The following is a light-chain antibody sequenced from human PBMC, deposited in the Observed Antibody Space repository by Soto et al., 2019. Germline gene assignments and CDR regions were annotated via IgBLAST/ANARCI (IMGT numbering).Light chain of an antibody. J-gene: IGLJ2*01. CDR3: QSYDTHTVV. V-gene: IGLV6-57*04. CDR1: SGSIGSNS. Sequence: NFMLTQPHSVSESPGKTVTISCTRSSGSIGSNSVQWYQQRPGSAPTTVIYEDDQRPSGVPNRFAGSIDRSSNSASLTISGLQTEDEADYYCQSYDTHTVVFSGGTKLTVL. CDR2: EDD.